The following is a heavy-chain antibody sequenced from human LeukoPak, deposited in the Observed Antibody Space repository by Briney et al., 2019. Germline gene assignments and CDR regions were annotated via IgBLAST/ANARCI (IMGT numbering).Heavy chain of an antibody. J-gene: IGHJ6*02. Sequence: PLASVKVSCKASGYTFTGYYMHWVRQAPGQGLEWMGWINPNSGGTNYAQKFQGRVTMTRDTSISTAYMELSRLRSDDTAVYYCARRYGSYYYYGMDVWGQGTTVTVSS. CDR1: GYTFTGYY. D-gene: IGHD4-17*01. V-gene: IGHV1-2*02. CDR2: INPNSGGT. CDR3: ARRYGSYYYYGMDV.